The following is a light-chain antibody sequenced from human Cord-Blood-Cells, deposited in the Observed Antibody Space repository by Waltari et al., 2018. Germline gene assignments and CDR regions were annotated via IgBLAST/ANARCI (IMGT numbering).Light chain of an antibody. CDR3: QQYGSSPYT. Sequence: ELVLTQSPGTLSLSPGERATLPRRASQRVSSSYLAWYQQKPGQAPRLLIYGASSRATGIPDRFSGSGSGTDFTLTISRLEPEDFAVYYCQQYGSSPYTFGQGTKLEIK. J-gene: IGKJ2*01. CDR2: GAS. V-gene: IGKV3-20*01. CDR1: QRVSSSY.